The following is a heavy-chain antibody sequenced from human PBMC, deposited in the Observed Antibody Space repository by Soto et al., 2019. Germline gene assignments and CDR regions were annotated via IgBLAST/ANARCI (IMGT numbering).Heavy chain of an antibody. CDR3: ARERYSSSWYWFDP. J-gene: IGHJ5*02. D-gene: IGHD6-13*01. CDR2: INAGNGNT. CDR1: GYTFTSYA. V-gene: IGHV1-3*01. Sequence: ASVKVSCKASGYTFTSYAMHWERQAPGQRLEWMGWINAGNGNTKYSQKFQVRVTITRDTSASTAYMELSSLRSEDTAVYYCARERYSSSWYWFDPWGQGTLVPVSS.